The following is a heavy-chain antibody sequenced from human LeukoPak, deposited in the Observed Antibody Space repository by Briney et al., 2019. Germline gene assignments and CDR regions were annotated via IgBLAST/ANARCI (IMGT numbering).Heavy chain of an antibody. J-gene: IGHJ4*02. CDR3: AADLSNPRMGASYLDS. V-gene: IGHV1-46*01. CDR2: INPSGGST. CDR1: GYTFTSYY. D-gene: IGHD3-16*01. Sequence: ASVKVSCKASGYTFTSYYMHWVRQAPGQGLEWMGIINPSGGSTSYAQDFQERVTITRDLSTSTLYMELRSLTSEDTAVYYCAADLSNPRMGASYLDSWGQGTLVTVSS.